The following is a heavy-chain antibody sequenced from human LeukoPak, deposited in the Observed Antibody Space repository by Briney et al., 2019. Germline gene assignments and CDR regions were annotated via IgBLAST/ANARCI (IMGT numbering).Heavy chain of an antibody. V-gene: IGHV1-18*01. J-gene: IGHJ4*02. CDR3: ARYMVRGVIILGY. D-gene: IGHD3-10*01. CDR1: GYTFTNYG. Sequence: GASVKVSCKTSGYTFTNYGITWVRQAPGQGLEWMGWITPNNGNTNYAQKFQGRVTMTTDTSTSTAYMELRSLRSDDTALYFCARYMVRGVIILGYWGQGTLVTVSS. CDR2: ITPNNGNT.